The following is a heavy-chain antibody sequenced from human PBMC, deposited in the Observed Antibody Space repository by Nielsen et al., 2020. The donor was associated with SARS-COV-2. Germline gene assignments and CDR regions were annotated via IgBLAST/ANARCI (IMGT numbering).Heavy chain of an antibody. V-gene: IGHV4-34*01. Sequence: SETLSLTCTVYGGSFSGYYWSWIRQPPGKGLEWMGEINHSGSTNYNPSLKSRVTISVDTSKNQFSLKLSSVTAADTAVYYCARGSWSYWYFDLWGRGTLVTVSS. J-gene: IGHJ2*01. CDR1: GGSFSGYY. CDR3: ARGSWSYWYFDL. CDR2: INHSGST.